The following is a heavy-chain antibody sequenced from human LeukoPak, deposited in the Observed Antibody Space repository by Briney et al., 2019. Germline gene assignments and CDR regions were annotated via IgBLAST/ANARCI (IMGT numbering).Heavy chain of an antibody. CDR2: IYHSGST. J-gene: IGHJ4*02. D-gene: IGHD3-22*01. CDR3: ARQYYYDSSGYSKFFDY. Sequence: SETLSLTCTVSGYSISSGYYWGWIRQPPGKGLEWIGSIYHSGSTYYNPSLKSRVTISVDTSKNQFSLKLSSVTAADTAVYYCARQYYYDSSGYSKFFDYWGQGTLVTVSS. CDR1: GYSISSGYY. V-gene: IGHV4-38-2*02.